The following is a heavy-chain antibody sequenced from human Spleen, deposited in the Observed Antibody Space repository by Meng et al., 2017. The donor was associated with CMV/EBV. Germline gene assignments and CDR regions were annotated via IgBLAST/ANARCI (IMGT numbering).Heavy chain of an antibody. Sequence: ASVKVSCKVSGYTLTELTMHWVRQGPGRGLEWMGGLDPEDGEIIYAQKFQGRVTMTEDRSTDTVYMEVSSLRSEDTAVYYCAKEVVPAAMGYYFDQWGQGTLVTVSS. CDR1: GYTLTELT. CDR2: LDPEDGEI. V-gene: IGHV1-24*01. J-gene: IGHJ4*02. D-gene: IGHD2-2*01. CDR3: AKEVVPAAMGYYFDQ.